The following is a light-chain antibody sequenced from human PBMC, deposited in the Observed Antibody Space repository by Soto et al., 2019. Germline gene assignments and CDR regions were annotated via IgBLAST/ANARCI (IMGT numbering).Light chain of an antibody. CDR1: QRISSY. J-gene: IGKJ2*01. Sequence: DIPMTQSPTSLSASVGDRITITCRASQRISSYLNWYQQKPGKAPKLLIYAASSLQSGVPSRFSGSGSATDFTLTISSLQPEDFATYYCHQSSSTPPTFGQGTKLDIK. CDR2: AAS. V-gene: IGKV1-39*01. CDR3: HQSSSTPPT.